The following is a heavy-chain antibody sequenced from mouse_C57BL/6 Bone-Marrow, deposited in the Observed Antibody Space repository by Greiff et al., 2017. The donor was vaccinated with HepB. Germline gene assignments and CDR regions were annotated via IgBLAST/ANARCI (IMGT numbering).Heavy chain of an antibody. Sequence: VQLQQSGAELVRPGASVKLSCTASGFNIKDDYMHWVKQRPEQGLEWIGWIDPENGDTEYASKFQGKATITADTSSNTAYLQLSSLTSEDTAVYYCTITTVVATPFDYWGQGTTLTVSS. CDR2: IDPENGDT. V-gene: IGHV14-4*01. J-gene: IGHJ2*01. CDR1: GFNIKDDY. CDR3: TITTVVATPFDY. D-gene: IGHD1-1*01.